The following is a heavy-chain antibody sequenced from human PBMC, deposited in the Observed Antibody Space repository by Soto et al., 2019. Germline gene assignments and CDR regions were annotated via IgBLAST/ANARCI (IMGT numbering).Heavy chain of an antibody. CDR1: GGSISFGGYC. D-gene: IGHD3-10*01. CDR2: IYQSGST. J-gene: IGHJ4*02. V-gene: IGHV4-30-2*01. CDR3: ARVGETNCYYYFDY. Sequence: PSETLSPTCAVSGGSISFGGYCWSWIRQPPGKGLEWIGYIYQSGSTYYNPCLKSRVTISLDRSKNQFSLMLNSVTAADTAVYYCARVGETNCYYYFDYWGQGTLVTVSS.